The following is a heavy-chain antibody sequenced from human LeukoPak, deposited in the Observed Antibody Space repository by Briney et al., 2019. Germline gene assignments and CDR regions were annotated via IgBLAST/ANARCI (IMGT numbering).Heavy chain of an antibody. Sequence: SETLSLTCAVYGGSFSGYYWSWIRQPPGKGLEWIGEINHSGSTNYNPSLKSRVTISVDTSKNQFSLKLSSVTAADTAVYYCARLPRYCSSTSCWFDYWGQGTLVTVSS. CDR2: INHSGST. J-gene: IGHJ4*02. V-gene: IGHV4-34*01. D-gene: IGHD2-2*01. CDR1: GGSFSGYY. CDR3: ARLPRYCSSTSCWFDY.